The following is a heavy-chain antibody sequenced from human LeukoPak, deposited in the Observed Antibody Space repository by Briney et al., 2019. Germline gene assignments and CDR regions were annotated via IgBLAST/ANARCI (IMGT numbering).Heavy chain of an antibody. CDR3: ARGVPGGGAGHYFDY. CDR1: GFTFSSYS. Sequence: GGSLRLSCAASGFTFSSYSMNWVRQAPGKGLEWVSYISSSSSTIYYADSVKGRFTISRDNAKNSLYLQMNSLRDEDTAVYYCARGVPGGGAGHYFDYWGQGTLVTVSS. CDR2: ISSSSSTI. D-gene: IGHD3-16*01. J-gene: IGHJ4*02. V-gene: IGHV3-48*02.